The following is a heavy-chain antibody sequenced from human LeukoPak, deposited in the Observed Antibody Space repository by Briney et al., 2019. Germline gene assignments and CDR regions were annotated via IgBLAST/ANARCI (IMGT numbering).Heavy chain of an antibody. CDR3: ARDRRGAAAGPYMDV. D-gene: IGHD6-13*01. V-gene: IGHV3-53*01. CDR1: GFTVSSNY. Sequence: GGSLRLSCAASGFTVSSNYMSWVRQAPRKGLEWVSVIYSGGSTYYAVSVKRRLTISRDNSKNPLDFQMYSLRAEGTAVFYFARDRRGAAAGPYMDVWGKGTTVTVSS. CDR2: IYSGGST. J-gene: IGHJ6*03.